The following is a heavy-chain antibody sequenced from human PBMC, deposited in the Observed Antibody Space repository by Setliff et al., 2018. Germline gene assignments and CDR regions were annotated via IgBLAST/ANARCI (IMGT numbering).Heavy chain of an antibody. J-gene: IGHJ3*02. CDR2: IYTSGST. CDR1: GGSISNYY. V-gene: IGHV4-4*07. CDR3: ARKGISALSGAFDM. Sequence: PSETLSLTCTVSGGSISNYYWSWIRQPAGKGLEWIGRIYTSGSTNYNPSLKSRVTMSVDTSKNQFSLKLSSVTAADTAVHYCARKGISALSGAFDMWGQGTMVTVSS. D-gene: IGHD1-26*01.